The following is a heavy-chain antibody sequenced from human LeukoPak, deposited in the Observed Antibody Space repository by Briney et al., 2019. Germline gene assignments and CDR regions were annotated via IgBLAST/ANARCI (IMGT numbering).Heavy chain of an antibody. CDR2: ISRSSTTT. V-gene: IGHV3-48*04. Sequence: PGGSLRLSCAASGFTFSSYSMNWVRQAPGKGLEWVSYISRSSTTTHYADSVKGRFTISRDNAENSLYLQMNSLRAEDTAMYYCARGTIAAPGTDYWGQGTLVTVSS. J-gene: IGHJ4*02. CDR3: ARGTIAAPGTDY. CDR1: GFTFSSYS. D-gene: IGHD6-13*01.